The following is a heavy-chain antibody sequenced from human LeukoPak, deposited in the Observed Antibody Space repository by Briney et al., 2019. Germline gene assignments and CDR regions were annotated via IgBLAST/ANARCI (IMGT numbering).Heavy chain of an antibody. D-gene: IGHD1-14*01. CDR2: IRFDGSKK. Sequence: PGGSLRLSCAASGFTFSSYGMHWVRQAPGKGLEWVAFIRFDGSKKHYTDSVKGRFTISRDNSKNTLYLQMNSLRVEDTAMYYCVEGPGNCPFDCWGQGNLVTVSS. J-gene: IGHJ4*02. V-gene: IGHV3-30*02. CDR1: GFTFSSYG. CDR3: VEGPGNCPFDC.